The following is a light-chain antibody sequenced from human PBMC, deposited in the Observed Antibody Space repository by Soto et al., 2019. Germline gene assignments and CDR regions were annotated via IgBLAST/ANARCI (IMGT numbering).Light chain of an antibody. J-gene: IGKJ1*01. CDR2: KAS. CDR1: QSLTSW. CDR3: QQYYTYTWT. V-gene: IGKV1-5*03. Sequence: DIQMTQSPSTLSASVGDRVTITCRASQSLTSWLAWYQQKPGKAPKLLIYKASSLETGVPSRFSGSGFGTEFTLTISSLQPDDFATYYCQQYYTYTWTFGQGTKVEIK.